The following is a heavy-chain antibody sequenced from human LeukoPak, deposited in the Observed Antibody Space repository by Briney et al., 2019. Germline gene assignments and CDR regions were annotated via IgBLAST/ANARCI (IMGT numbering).Heavy chain of an antibody. CDR1: GGSISSSSYY. D-gene: IGHD3-10*01. J-gene: IGHJ4*02. V-gene: IGHV4-39*07. CDR2: IYYSGST. Sequence: SETLSLTCTVSGGSISSSSYYWGWIRQPPGKGLEWIGSIYYSGSTYYNPSLKSRVTISVDTSKSQFSLKLSSVTAADTAVYYCAREGSAYFDYWGQGTLVTVSS. CDR3: AREGSAYFDY.